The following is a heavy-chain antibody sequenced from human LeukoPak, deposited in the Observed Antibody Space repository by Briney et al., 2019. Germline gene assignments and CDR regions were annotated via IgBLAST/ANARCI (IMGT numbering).Heavy chain of an antibody. J-gene: IGHJ2*01. CDR1: GGSVSSSVSY. Sequence: SETLSLTCTVSGGSVSSSVSYWGWLRQPPGKGLEWIGTVFYSGNTYYNPSLKSRVTISVDRSKNQFFLSLYFVTAADTAMYYCARPSGSPYWYFDLRAVACWSLSPQ. V-gene: IGHV4-39*01. CDR3: ARPSGSPYWYFDL. CDR2: VFYSGNT. D-gene: IGHD3-3*01.